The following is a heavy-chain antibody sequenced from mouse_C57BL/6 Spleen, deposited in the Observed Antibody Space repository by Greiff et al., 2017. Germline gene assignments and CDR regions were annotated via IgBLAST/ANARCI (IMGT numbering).Heavy chain of an antibody. D-gene: IGHD3-2*02. J-gene: IGHJ4*01. Sequence: QVQLQQPGAELVKPGASVKMSCKASGYTFTSYWITWVKQRPGQGLEWIGDIYPGRGSTNYNEQFKSKATLTVDTSSITAFMQLISLTSENSAVYYCARASSGYHAIDYWGQGTSVTVSS. CDR3: ARASSGYHAIDY. V-gene: IGHV1-55*01. CDR2: IYPGRGST. CDR1: GYTFTSYW.